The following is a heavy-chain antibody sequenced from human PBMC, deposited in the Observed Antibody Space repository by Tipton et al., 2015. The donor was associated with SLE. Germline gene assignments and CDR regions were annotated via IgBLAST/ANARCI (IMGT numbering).Heavy chain of an antibody. Sequence: LRLSCTVSGGSISRYYWSWIRQPPGKGLEWIGYINYSGSINYNPSLKSRVTISEDTSKNQFSLKLSSVTAADTAAYYCARARSSIDYWGQGTLVTVSS. CDR2: INYSGSI. CDR3: ARARSSIDY. J-gene: IGHJ4*02. V-gene: IGHV4-59*12. CDR1: GGSISRYY. D-gene: IGHD6-6*01.